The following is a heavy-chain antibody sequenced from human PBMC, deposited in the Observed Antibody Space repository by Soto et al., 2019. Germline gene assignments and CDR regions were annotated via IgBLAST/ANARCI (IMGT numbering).Heavy chain of an antibody. D-gene: IGHD3-22*01. CDR2: INPRGGST. CDR3: ARDSGDSSGYIFDY. Sequence: ASVKVSCKASGYTFNSYYMHWVRQAPGQGLEWMGIINPRGGSTSYAQQFQGTVTMTSDTSTRTVYLELSSLRSEDTAVYYCARDSGDSSGYIFDYWGQGTRVTVSS. J-gene: IGHJ4*02. V-gene: IGHV1-46*02. CDR1: GYTFNSYY.